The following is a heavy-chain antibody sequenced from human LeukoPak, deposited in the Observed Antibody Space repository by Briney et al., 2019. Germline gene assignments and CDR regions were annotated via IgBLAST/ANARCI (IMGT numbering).Heavy chain of an antibody. V-gene: IGHV3-74*01. Sequence: SGGSLRLSCAASGFTLSSYWMHWVRQAPGKGLVWVSRINGDGSTTTYADSVKGRFTISRDNSKNTLYLQMDSLRAEDTAVYYCARDAHFNDFHAGMDVWGQGTTVTVSS. D-gene: IGHD3-3*01. CDR3: ARDAHFNDFHAGMDV. CDR1: GFTLSSYW. CDR2: INGDGSTT. J-gene: IGHJ6*02.